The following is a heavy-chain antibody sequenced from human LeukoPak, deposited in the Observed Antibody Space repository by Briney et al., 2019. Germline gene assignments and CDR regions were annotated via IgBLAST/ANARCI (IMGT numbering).Heavy chain of an antibody. D-gene: IGHD3-22*01. CDR3: ARDWQGKYYYDSSGSYAFDI. Sequence: PGGSLRLSCAASGFTFSSYWMSWVRQAPGKGLEWVANIKQDGSEKYYVDSVKGRFTISRDNAKNSLYLQMNSLRAEDTAVYYCARDWQGKYYYDSSGSYAFDIWGQGTMVTVSS. CDR1: GFTFSSYW. J-gene: IGHJ3*02. CDR2: IKQDGSEK. V-gene: IGHV3-7*03.